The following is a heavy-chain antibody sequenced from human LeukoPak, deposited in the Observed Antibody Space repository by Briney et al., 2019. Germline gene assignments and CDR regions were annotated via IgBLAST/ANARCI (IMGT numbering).Heavy chain of an antibody. J-gene: IGHJ6*02. Sequence: PGRSLRLSCAASGFTFSDHGMHWVRQAPGKGLEWVSSISGSGVSTYYADSVKGRFTISRENSRNTLYLQMNSLRVEDTAVYYCAKGLRGYYYYAMDVWGQGTTVTVSS. CDR1: GFTFSDHG. CDR2: ISGSGVST. V-gene: IGHV3-23*01. CDR3: AKGLRGYYYYAMDV.